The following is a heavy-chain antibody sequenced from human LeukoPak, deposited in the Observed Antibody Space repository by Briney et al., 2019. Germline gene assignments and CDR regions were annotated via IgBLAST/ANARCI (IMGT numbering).Heavy chain of an antibody. V-gene: IGHV1-69*05. CDR2: ISPISGTT. J-gene: IGHJ4*02. CDR3: ATPPTGTTTTGEYYFDY. Sequence: ASVKASCKASGGTFSSYTITWVRQAHGQGREWMGGISPISGTTNYAQKFQGRVTITTDESTSTAYMELSSLRSEGTAVYYCATPPTGTTTTGEYYFDYWGQGTLVTVSS. CDR1: GGTFSSYT. D-gene: IGHD1-1*01.